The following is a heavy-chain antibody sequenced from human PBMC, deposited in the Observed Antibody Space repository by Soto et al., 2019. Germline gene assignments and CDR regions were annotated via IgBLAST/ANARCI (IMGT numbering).Heavy chain of an antibody. CDR1: GGTFSSYA. CDR2: IIPIFGTA. CDR3: ARALGYCSSTSCSRYYYYGMDV. V-gene: IGHV1-69*06. D-gene: IGHD2-2*01. Sequence: SVKVSCKASGGTFSSYAISWVRQAPGQGLEWMGGIIPIFGTANYAQKFQGRVTITADKSTSTAYMELSSLRSEDTAVYYCARALGYCSSTSCSRYYYYGMDVWGQGTTVTVSS. J-gene: IGHJ6*02.